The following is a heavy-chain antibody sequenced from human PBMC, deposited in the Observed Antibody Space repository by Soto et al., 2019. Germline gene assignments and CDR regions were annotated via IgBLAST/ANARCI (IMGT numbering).Heavy chain of an antibody. CDR3: ARAMAAVDTWEGLFWFDT. V-gene: IGHV1-46*01. J-gene: IGHJ5*02. Sequence: VQLVQSGAEVREPGASVMLSCKTSGYAFTMFYMSWVRQAPGQGLEWMGTINADGGRTTYAQNFQCRLHMTSDTATGTIYMELSSLKSYDSAFYDCARAMAAVDTWEGLFWFDTWGQGALVTVSS. CDR2: INADGGRT. D-gene: IGHD6-25*01. CDR1: GYAFTMFY.